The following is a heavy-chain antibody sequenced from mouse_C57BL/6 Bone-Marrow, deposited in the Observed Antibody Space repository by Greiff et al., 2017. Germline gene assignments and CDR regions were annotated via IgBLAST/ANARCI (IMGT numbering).Heavy chain of an antibody. CDR3: ARDYGPV. CDR2: IDPSDSYT. D-gene: IGHD2-4*01. Sequence: QVQLKQPGAELVMPGASVKLSCKASGYTFTSYWMHWVKQRPGQGLEWIGEIDPSDSYTNYNQKFKGKSTLTVDKSSSTAYMQLSSLTSEDSAVYSSARDYGPVWGTGTTVTVSS. J-gene: IGHJ1*03. V-gene: IGHV1-69*01. CDR1: GYTFTSYW.